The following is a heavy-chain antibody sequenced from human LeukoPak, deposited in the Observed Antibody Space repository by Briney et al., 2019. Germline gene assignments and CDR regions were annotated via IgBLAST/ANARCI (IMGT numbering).Heavy chain of an antibody. CDR3: VTGLTIFEVIKGPLY. Sequence: GGSLRLSCAASGFTFSSYSMHWVRQAPGKGLEWVSSISSSSSYIYYADSVKGRFTISRDNAKNSLYLQMKTRRAEDTAVYYCVTGLTIFEVIKGPLYWGQGTLGTVSS. J-gene: IGHJ4*02. CDR1: GFTFSSYS. V-gene: IGHV3-21*04. D-gene: IGHD3-3*01. CDR2: ISSSSSYI.